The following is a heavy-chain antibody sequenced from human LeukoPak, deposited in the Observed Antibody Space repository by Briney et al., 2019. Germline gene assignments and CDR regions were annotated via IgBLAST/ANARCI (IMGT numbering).Heavy chain of an antibody. V-gene: IGHV3-33*01. Sequence: PGGSLRLSCAPSGLTLSSYGMNWVRQAPGKGLGWVSAIWYDGSSKYYADSVKRRFTISRDKSTNTLYLQMNSLRAEDTAVYYCARDPFLTTVVTPPFDSWGQGTLVTVSS. J-gene: IGHJ4*02. CDR3: ARDPFLTTVVTPPFDS. D-gene: IGHD4-23*01. CDR1: GLTLSSYG. CDR2: IWYDGSSK.